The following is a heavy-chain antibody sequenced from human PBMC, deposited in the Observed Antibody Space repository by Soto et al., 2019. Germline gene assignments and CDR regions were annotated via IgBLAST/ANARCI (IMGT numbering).Heavy chain of an antibody. J-gene: IGHJ5*02. CDR2: MYHSGTT. CDR3: ARLPAVSGSLAWFDP. D-gene: IGHD3-10*01. V-gene: IGHV4-59*08. Sequence: SGTPSLPCTVSGGSIRTHYWTWIRQPPGKGLEWIAYMYHSGTTNYNPSLKSRATISVDTSKNQLSLNLYSVTAADTALYYCARLPAVSGSLAWFDPWGQGPLVTVSS. CDR1: GGSIRTHY.